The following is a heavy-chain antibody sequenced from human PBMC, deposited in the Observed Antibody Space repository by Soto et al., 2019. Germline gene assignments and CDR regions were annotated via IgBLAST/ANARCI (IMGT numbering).Heavy chain of an antibody. Sequence: SETLSLTCAVSGGSISSSNWWSWVRQPPGKGLEWIGEIYHSGSTNYNPSLKSRVTISVDTSKNQFSLKLSSVTAADTAVYYCARASFIVVVVAATNPLYNWFDPWGPGTLVTVSS. D-gene: IGHD2-15*01. V-gene: IGHV4-4*02. J-gene: IGHJ5*02. CDR3: ARASFIVVVVAATNPLYNWFDP. CDR2: IYHSGST. CDR1: GGSISSSNW.